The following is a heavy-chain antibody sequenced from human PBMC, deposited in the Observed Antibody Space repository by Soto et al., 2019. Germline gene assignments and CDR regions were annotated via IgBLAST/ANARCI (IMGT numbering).Heavy chain of an antibody. CDR3: ARGYYYDSSGYFVIGWFDH. CDR1: GCSISSGGYY. J-gene: IGHJ5*02. CDR2: IYYSGST. D-gene: IGHD3-22*01. Sequence: TLSLTCTVSGCSISSGGYYWSWIRQHPGKGLEWIGYIYYSGSTYYNPSLKSRVTISVDTSKNQFSLKLSSVTAADTAVYYCARGYYYDSSGYFVIGWFDHWGQGTLVTVSS. V-gene: IGHV4-31*03.